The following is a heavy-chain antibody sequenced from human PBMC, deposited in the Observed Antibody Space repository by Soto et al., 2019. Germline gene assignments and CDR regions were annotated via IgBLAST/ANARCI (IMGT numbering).Heavy chain of an antibody. CDR2: IFYTGTT. V-gene: IGHV4-39*02. Sequence: QLQLQESGPGLVKPSETLSLTGSVSGGSINYNSYHWGWIRQPPGQGLEWIGSIFYTGTTFYNPSLESRVTMSVDTSKNSFSLHLTSVTAADTAVYFCARLVVVAPVANVWGQGTLVTVSS. D-gene: IGHD2-2*01. J-gene: IGHJ4*02. CDR1: GGSINYNSYH. CDR3: ARLVVVAPVANV.